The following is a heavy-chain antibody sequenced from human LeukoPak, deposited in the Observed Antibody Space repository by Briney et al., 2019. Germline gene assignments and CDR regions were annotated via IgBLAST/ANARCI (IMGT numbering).Heavy chain of an antibody. V-gene: IGHV3-48*03. D-gene: IGHD3-3*01. CDR1: GFTCSSYE. J-gene: IGHJ4*02. Sequence: PGGSLRLSCAASGFTCSSYEMNWVRQAPGKGLHWGSYISSSGSTIYYADSVKGRFTISRDNAKNSLHLQMNSLRAEDTAVYYCARSTYYDFWSGPPYFDYWGQGTLVTVSS. CDR3: ARSTYYDFWSGPPYFDY. CDR2: ISSSGSTI.